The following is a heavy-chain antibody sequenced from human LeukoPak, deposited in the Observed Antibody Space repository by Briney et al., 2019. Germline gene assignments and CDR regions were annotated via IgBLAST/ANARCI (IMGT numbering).Heavy chain of an antibody. V-gene: IGHV3-21*01. CDR2: ISSSSSYI. CDR3: ATQTGEGYSSGWSPLDW. J-gene: IGHJ4*02. D-gene: IGHD6-19*01. Sequence: PGGSLRLSCAASGFTFSSYSMNWVRQAPGKGLEWVSSISSSSSYIYYADSVKGRFTISRDNAKNSLYLQMNSLRAEDTAVYYCATQTGEGYSSGWSPLDWWGQGTLVTVSS. CDR1: GFTFSSYS.